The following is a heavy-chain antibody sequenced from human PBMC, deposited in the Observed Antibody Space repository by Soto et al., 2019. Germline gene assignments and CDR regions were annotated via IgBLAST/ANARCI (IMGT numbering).Heavy chain of an antibody. Sequence: TSDTLSLTCXVSCGSISSGGYYWILIRHHPWKCLEWIGYIYYSGSTYYNPSLKSRVTISVDTSKNQFSLKLSSVTAADTAVYYCSRVRANEYYDILTGYLDYWGQGTLVTVSS. D-gene: IGHD3-9*01. CDR3: SRVRANEYYDILTGYLDY. J-gene: IGHJ4*02. CDR1: CGSISSGGYY. V-gene: IGHV4-31*03. CDR2: IYYSGST.